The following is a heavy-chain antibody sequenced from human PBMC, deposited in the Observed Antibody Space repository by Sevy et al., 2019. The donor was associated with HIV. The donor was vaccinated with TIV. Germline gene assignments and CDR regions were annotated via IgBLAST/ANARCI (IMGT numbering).Heavy chain of an antibody. CDR2: LSFACGKI. Sequence: GGSLRLSCAASGFTFNIYSMSWVRQTPGKGLEWVATLSFACGKINHADSVKGRFTMSRVDSKNAVYLQMNNLRVDDTAIYYCAREGCTQPHDDWGQGTLVTVSS. J-gene: IGHJ4*02. D-gene: IGHD2-8*01. CDR1: GFTFNIYS. CDR3: AREGCTQPHDD. V-gene: IGHV3-23*01.